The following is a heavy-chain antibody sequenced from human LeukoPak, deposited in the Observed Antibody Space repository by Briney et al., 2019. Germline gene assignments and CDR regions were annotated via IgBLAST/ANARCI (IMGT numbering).Heavy chain of an antibody. CDR1: GYTFTGYY. J-gene: IGHJ4*02. V-gene: IGHV1-2*02. CDR3: ARGARHYVWGSSLVYFDY. D-gene: IGHD3-16*01. CDR2: INPNSGGT. Sequence: GASVKVSCKASGYTFTGYYMHWVRQAPGQGLEWMGWINPNSGGTNYAQKFQGRVTMTRDTSISTAYMELSRLRSHDTAVYYCARGARHYVWGSSLVYFDYWGQGTLVTVSS.